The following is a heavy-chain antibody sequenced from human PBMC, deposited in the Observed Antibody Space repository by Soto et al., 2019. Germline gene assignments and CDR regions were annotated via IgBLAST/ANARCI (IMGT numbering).Heavy chain of an antibody. V-gene: IGHV3-23*01. J-gene: IGHJ5*02. CDR1: EFTFSSYS. D-gene: IGHD3-10*01. Sequence: GGSLRLSCAASEFTFSSYSMSWVRQAPGERLEWLSVISGSGGSTYYADSVKGRFTISRDNSKNTLYLQMNSLRAEDTALYYCAKTMAASGWFDPWGQGTLVTVSS. CDR2: ISGSGGST. CDR3: AKTMAASGWFDP.